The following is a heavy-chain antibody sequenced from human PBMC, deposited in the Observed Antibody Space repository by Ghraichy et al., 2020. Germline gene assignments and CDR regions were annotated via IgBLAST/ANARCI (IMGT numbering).Heavy chain of an antibody. Sequence: GSLRLSCAASGFTFSSYSMNWVRQAPGKGLEWVSSISSSSSYIYYADSVKGRFTISRDNAKNSLYLQMNSLRAEDTAVYYCARGGDFWSGYYMGFMDVWGQGTTVTVSS. D-gene: IGHD3-3*01. V-gene: IGHV3-21*01. CDR1: GFTFSSYS. CDR2: ISSSSSYI. J-gene: IGHJ6*02. CDR3: ARGGDFWSGYYMGFMDV.